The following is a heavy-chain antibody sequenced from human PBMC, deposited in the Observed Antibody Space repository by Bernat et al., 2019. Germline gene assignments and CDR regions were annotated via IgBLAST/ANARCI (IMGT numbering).Heavy chain of an antibody. V-gene: IGHV5-51*01. CDR3: ARVREQYGFSYYFDY. J-gene: IGHJ4*02. CDR2: IYPGDSDT. D-gene: IGHD1-26*01. Sequence: EVQLVQSGAEVKKPGESLKISCKGSGYSFTSYWIGWVRQMPGKGLEWMGIIYPGDSDTRYSPSFQGQVTISADKSISTAYLQWSSLKATDSAMYYCARVREQYGFSYYFDYWGQGTLVTVSS. CDR1: GYSFTSYW.